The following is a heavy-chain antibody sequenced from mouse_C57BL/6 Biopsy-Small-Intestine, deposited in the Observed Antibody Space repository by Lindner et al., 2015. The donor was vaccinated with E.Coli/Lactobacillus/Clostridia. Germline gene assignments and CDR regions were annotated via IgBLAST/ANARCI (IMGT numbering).Heavy chain of an antibody. CDR2: IDPENGDT. J-gene: IGHJ4*01. V-gene: IGHV14-4*01. CDR3: TRGDYDYGENAMDY. CDR1: GFNIRDYY. Sequence: VQLQESGPELVKPGASVKLSCTASGFNIRDYYIHWVKQKTDQGLEWIGWIDPENGDTEYASKFQGKATITADTSSNTAYLQLSSLTSEDTAVYYCTRGDYDYGENAMDYWGQGTSVTVSS. D-gene: IGHD2-4*01.